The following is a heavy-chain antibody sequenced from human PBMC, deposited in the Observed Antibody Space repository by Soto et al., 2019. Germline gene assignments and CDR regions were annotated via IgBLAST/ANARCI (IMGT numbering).Heavy chain of an antibody. CDR2: IGSSSNYK. CDR1: GFTFSSYN. D-gene: IGHD2-21*02. Sequence: GWSLRLSCAASGFTFSSYNMNWVRQAPGKGLEWVSSIGSSSNYKYYADSVKDRFTISRDNAKSSLYLQMNSLRAEDTAVYYCARGPCGADCYSEYWGEGTLVTVSS. J-gene: IGHJ4*02. V-gene: IGHV3-21*01. CDR3: ARGPCGADCYSEY.